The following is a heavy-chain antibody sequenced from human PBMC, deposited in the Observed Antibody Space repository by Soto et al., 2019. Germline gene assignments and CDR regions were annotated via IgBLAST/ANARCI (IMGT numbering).Heavy chain of an antibody. V-gene: IGHV1-18*01. D-gene: IGHD1-26*01. CDR1: GYTFTSYG. CDR2: ISPYNGNT. Sequence: QVQLVQSGAEVKKPGASVKVSCKASGYTFTSYGVSWVRQAPGQGLEWMGWISPYNGNTEYAQKLQGRVTMTTDTSTSTAYMELRSLRSDDTAVYYCERDNHDPPRYSGTYYVWFDPWGQGTLVTVSS. J-gene: IGHJ5*02. CDR3: ERDNHDPPRYSGTYYVWFDP.